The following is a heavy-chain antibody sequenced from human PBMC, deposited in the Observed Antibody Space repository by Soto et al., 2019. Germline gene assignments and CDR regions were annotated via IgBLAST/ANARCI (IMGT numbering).Heavy chain of an antibody. CDR1: GLPSIIIA. Sequence: VKLVESGGGVVQPGGSFGFPCEAFGLPSIIIAFTWAARPPAKGREWVALISYDGSNQYYADSVKGRFTISRDNSKNTLFLQMNSLRADDTAVYYCAKDQASGQGSFDSWGQGTLVTVSS. CDR2: ISYDGSNQ. V-gene: IGHV3-30*18. J-gene: IGHJ4*02. CDR3: AKDQASGQGSFDS.